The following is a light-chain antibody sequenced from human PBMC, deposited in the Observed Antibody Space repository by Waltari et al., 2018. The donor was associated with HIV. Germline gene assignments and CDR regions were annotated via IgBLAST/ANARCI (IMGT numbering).Light chain of an antibody. CDR2: EDN. V-gene: IGLV6-57*03. Sequence: NFMLTQPHSVSESPGKTVTFSCTRSRGSIARNYVQLNQQPPGSAPTIVIYEDNQRPSGVPGLFSGAIDTSSNSASLTIFGLKTEDEADYYCQSHDSSDHVIFGGGTKLTVL. CDR1: RGSIARNY. CDR3: QSHDSSDHVI. J-gene: IGLJ2*01.